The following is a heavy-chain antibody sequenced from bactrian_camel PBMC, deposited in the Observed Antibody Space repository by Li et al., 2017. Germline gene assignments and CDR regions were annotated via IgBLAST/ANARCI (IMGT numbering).Heavy chain of an antibody. CDR2: IDSRGIT. J-gene: IGHJ6*01. CDR3: AARGPYCYTKLSVRDFTY. D-gene: IGHD2*01. V-gene: IGHV3S55*01. Sequence: MGWFRQVPGKEREGLATIDSRGITAYADSVKGRFTISKDNVLNILYLQVDNLKPEDTAMYYCAARGPYCYTKLSVRDFTYWGQGTQVTVS.